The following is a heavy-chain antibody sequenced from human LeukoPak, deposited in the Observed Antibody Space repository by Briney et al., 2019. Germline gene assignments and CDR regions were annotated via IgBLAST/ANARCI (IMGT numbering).Heavy chain of an antibody. J-gene: IGHJ3*02. CDR1: GFTFTTYS. V-gene: IGHV3-21*06. D-gene: IGHD3-9*01. CDR2: ISSGSSAI. Sequence: PGGSLRLSCEAPGFTFTTYSMTWVRQAPGKGLEWVSIISSGSSAIFSADALKSRFTISRDDAKNSLYLQMNSLRAEDTAVYYCARDFERNFDWLLYTHAFVIWGQGTMVTASS. CDR3: ARDFERNFDWLLYTHAFVI.